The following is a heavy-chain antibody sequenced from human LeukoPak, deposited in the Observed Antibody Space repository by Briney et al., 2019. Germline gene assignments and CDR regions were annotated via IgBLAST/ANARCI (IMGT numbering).Heavy chain of an antibody. CDR2: ISSNGGST. D-gene: IGHD2-15*01. CDR3: VKDKAYCSGGSCHFDY. CDR1: GFTFSGYA. J-gene: IGHJ4*02. V-gene: IGHV3-64D*06. Sequence: GGSLRLSCSASGFTFSGYAIHWVRQAPGKRLEYVSAISSNGGSTYYADSVKGRFTISRDNSKNTLYLQMSSLRAEDTAVYYCVKDKAYCSGGSCHFDYWGQGTLVTVSS.